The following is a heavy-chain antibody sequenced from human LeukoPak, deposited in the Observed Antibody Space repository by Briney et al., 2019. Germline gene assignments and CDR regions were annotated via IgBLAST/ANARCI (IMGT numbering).Heavy chain of an antibody. CDR2: ISSSSSYI. Sequence: EGSLRLSCAASGFTFSSYSMNWVRQAPGKGLEWVSSISSSSSYIYYADSMKGRFTISRDNAKTSLYLQMNSLRAGDTAVYYCARAILGITDWYFDLWGRGTLVTVSS. CDR1: GFTFSSYS. J-gene: IGHJ2*01. CDR3: ARAILGITDWYFDL. D-gene: IGHD7-27*01. V-gene: IGHV3-21*01.